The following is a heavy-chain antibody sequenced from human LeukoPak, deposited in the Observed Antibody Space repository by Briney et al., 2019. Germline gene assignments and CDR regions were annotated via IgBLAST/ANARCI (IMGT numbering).Heavy chain of an antibody. D-gene: IGHD3-22*01. CDR1: GYTFNGYY. Sequence: ASVKVSCKSSGYTFNGYYMHWVRQAPGQGLEWMGIINPSGGSTSYAQKFQGRVTMTRDMSTSTVYMELSSLRSEDTAVYYCASVTYYYDSSGYSLGYAFDIWGQGTMVTVSS. J-gene: IGHJ3*02. V-gene: IGHV1-46*02. CDR3: ASVTYYYDSSGYSLGYAFDI. CDR2: INPSGGST.